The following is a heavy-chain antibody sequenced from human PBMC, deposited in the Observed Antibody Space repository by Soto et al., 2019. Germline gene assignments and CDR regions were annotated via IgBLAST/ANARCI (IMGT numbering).Heavy chain of an antibody. CDR2: IIPIFGTA. CDR1: GGTFSSYA. Sequence: GASVKVSCKASGGTFSSYAISWVRQAPGQGLEWMGGIIPIFGTANYAQKFQGRVTITADESTSTAYMELSSLRSEDTAVYYCAREYTGSYYFDDWGKGTLVTVSS. J-gene: IGHJ4*02. V-gene: IGHV1-69*13. D-gene: IGHD1-20*01. CDR3: AREYTGSYYFDD.